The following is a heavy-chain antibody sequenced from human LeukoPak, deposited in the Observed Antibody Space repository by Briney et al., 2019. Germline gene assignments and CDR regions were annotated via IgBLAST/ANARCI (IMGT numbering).Heavy chain of an antibody. J-gene: IGHJ3*02. CDR2: INHSGST. Sequence: SETLSLTCAVYGGSFSGYYWSWIRQPPGKGLEWIGEINHSGSTNYNPSLKSRVTISVDTSKNQFSLKLSSVTAADTAVYYCARVAPYIVVVVAATRAGAFDIWGQGTMVTVSS. CDR3: ARVAPYIVVVVAATRAGAFDI. CDR1: GGSFSGYY. V-gene: IGHV4-34*01. D-gene: IGHD2-15*01.